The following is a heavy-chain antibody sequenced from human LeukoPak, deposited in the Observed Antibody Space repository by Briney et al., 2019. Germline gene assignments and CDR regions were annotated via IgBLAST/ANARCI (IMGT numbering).Heavy chain of an antibody. V-gene: IGHV1-69-2*01. J-gene: IGHJ6*03. CDR3: ATVGGYCSSTSCYTRSSPSDPYYMDV. D-gene: IGHD2-2*02. CDR1: GYTFTDYY. Sequence: ASVKVSCKASGYTFTDYYMHWVQQAPGKGLEWMGRVDPEDGETIYAEKFQGRVTITADTSTDTAYMELSSLRSEDTAVYYCATVGGYCSSTSCYTRSSPSDPYYMDVWGKGTTVTVSS. CDR2: VDPEDGET.